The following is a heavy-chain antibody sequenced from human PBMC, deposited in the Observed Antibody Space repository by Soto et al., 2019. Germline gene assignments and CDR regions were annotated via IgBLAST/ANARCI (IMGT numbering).Heavy chain of an antibody. CDR3: ASLDGGPSWFDP. CDR2: IIPILGIA. V-gene: IGHV1-69*02. Sequence: QVQLVQSGAEVKKPGSSVKVSCKASGGTFSSYTISWVRQAPGQGLEWMGRIIPILGIANYAQKFQGRVTITADKSTSTAYMELSSLRSEDTAVYYCASLDGGPSWFDPWGQGTLVTVSS. D-gene: IGHD1-1*01. CDR1: GGTFSSYT. J-gene: IGHJ5*02.